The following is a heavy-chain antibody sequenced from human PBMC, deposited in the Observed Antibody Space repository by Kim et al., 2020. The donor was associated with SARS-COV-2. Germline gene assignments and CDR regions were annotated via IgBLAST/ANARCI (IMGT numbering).Heavy chain of an antibody. CDR3: ARQNYYDSSGDIDDAFDI. D-gene: IGHD3-22*01. Sequence: KSRVTITVDTSKNQFSLKLSSVTAADTAVYYCARQNYYDSSGDIDDAFDIWGQGTMVTVSS. V-gene: IGHV4-39*01. J-gene: IGHJ3*02.